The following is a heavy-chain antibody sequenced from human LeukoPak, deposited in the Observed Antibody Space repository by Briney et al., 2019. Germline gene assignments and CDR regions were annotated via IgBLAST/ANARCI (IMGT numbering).Heavy chain of an antibody. CDR3: ARHMGVTYYYGMDV. CDR2: MNPNSGNT. V-gene: IGHV1-8*01. CDR1: GYNFTSYD. J-gene: IGHJ6*02. Sequence: ASVNVSCKASGYNFTSYDINWVRQATGQGLEWMGWMNPNSGNTGYAQKFQGRVTMTRNTSISTAYMELSSLRSEDTAVYYCARHMGVTYYYGMDVWGQGTTVTVSS. D-gene: IGHD3-16*01.